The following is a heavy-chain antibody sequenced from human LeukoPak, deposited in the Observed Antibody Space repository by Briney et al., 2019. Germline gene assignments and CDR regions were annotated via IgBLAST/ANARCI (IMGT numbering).Heavy chain of an antibody. CDR3: ARGDCGDYVPLLY. J-gene: IGHJ4*02. Sequence: QSGGSLRLSCAASGFTFRSYCMHWVRQAPGKGLVWVSHINSDGSSTNYADSVKGRFTISRDNTKNTLYLQMNSLRTDDTAEYYCARGDCGDYVPLLYWGQGTLVTVSS. D-gene: IGHD4-17*01. V-gene: IGHV3-74*01. CDR2: INSDGSST. CDR1: GFTFRSYC.